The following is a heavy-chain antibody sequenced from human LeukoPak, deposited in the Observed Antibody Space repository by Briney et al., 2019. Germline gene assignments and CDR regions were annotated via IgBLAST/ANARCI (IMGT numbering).Heavy chain of an antibody. J-gene: IGHJ5*02. CDR3: ARVLLGSNNRFDP. CDR1: GGSISSYY. CDR2: IQTSGST. V-gene: IGHV4-4*07. D-gene: IGHD2-8*01. Sequence: SETLSLTCTVSGGSISSYYWSWIRQSAGKGLEWIGRIQTSGSTNFNPSLESRVTMSVDTSKNQFSLKLSSVTAADTAVYYCARVLLGSNNRFDPWGQGTLVTVSS.